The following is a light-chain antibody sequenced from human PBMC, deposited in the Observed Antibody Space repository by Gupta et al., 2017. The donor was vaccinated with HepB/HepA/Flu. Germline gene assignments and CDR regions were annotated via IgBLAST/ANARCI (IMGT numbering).Light chain of an antibody. CDR1: QSVNSY. CDR2: SAS. CDR3: QHRGT. Sequence: EVVLTQSPATLSLSPGERATLSCRDSQSVNSYLALYQQRPGQDPRLILYSASSSATAITARSIGSGSCTRFTLPLPSVETEDCECDYSQHRGTFGQGTQVEIK. J-gene: IGKJ1*01. V-gene: IGKV3-11*01.